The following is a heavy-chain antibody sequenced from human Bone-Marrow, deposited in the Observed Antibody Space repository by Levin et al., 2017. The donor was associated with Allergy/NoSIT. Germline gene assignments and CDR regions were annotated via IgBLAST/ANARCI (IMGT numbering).Heavy chain of an antibody. D-gene: IGHD6-19*01. CDR1: GFSFTSYW. Sequence: PGESLKISCKASGFSFTSYWIAWVRLKPGKGLEWLGVIHPADSHTIYSPSFQGQVTISADKSVTTAYLQWSSLKASDTAIYYCARLAASSGTAVINIHYFDPWGQGTLVTVSS. V-gene: IGHV5-51*01. J-gene: IGHJ5*02. CDR3: ARLAASSGTAVINIHYFDP. CDR2: IHPADSHT.